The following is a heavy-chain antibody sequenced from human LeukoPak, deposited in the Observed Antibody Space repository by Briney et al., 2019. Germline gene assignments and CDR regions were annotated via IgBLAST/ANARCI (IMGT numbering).Heavy chain of an antibody. V-gene: IGHV3-11*01. CDR2: ISASGTIT. Sequence: PGGSLRLSCAASGFTVSSNYMSWVRQAPGKVLEWISYISASGTITHYADSVEGRFTISRDNAKNSLYLQMNSLRAEDTALYYCAKGSWFGEDYYMDVWGKGTTVTISS. CDR3: AKGSWFGEDYYMDV. CDR1: GFTVSSNY. J-gene: IGHJ6*03. D-gene: IGHD3-10*01.